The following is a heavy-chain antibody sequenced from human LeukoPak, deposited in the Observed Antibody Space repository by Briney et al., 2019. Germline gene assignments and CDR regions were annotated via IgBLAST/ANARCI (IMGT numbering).Heavy chain of an antibody. V-gene: IGHV3-21*01. CDR3: ARVRCLAPYYYYYMDV. CDR1: GFTFSSYS. Sequence: GGSLRLSCAASGFTFSSYSMNWVRQAPGKGLEWVSSISSSSSYIYYADSVKGRFTISRDNAKNSLYLQMNSLRAEDTAVYYCARVRCLAPYYYYYMDVWGKGTTVTVSS. CDR2: ISSSSSYI. J-gene: IGHJ6*03. D-gene: IGHD3-3*01.